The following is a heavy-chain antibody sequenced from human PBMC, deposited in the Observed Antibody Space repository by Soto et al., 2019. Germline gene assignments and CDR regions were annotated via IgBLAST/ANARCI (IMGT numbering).Heavy chain of an antibody. CDR2: IRSKANSYAT. D-gene: IGHD4-17*01. CDR3: TRRDDYGDYRPPV. J-gene: IGHJ4*02. Sequence: GGSLRLSCAASGFTFSGSAMHWVRQASGKGLEWVGRIRSKANSYATAYAASVKGRFTISRDDSKNTAYLQMNSLKTEDTAVYYCTRRDDYGDYRPPVWGQGTLVTVSS. CDR1: GFTFSGSA. V-gene: IGHV3-73*01.